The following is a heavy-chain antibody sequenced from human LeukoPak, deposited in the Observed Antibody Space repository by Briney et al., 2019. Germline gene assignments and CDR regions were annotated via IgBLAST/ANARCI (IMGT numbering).Heavy chain of an antibody. CDR1: GGSISSASYY. J-gene: IGHJ3*02. CDR2: INTSGST. Sequence: SETLSLTCTVSGGSISSASYYWSWIRQPAGKGLEWIGRINTSGSTNYNPSLKSRVTISIDTSKNQFSLKLSSVTAADTAVYYCARRMVRGVNADAFDIWGQGTMVTVSS. CDR3: ARRMVRGVNADAFDI. V-gene: IGHV4-61*02. D-gene: IGHD3-10*01.